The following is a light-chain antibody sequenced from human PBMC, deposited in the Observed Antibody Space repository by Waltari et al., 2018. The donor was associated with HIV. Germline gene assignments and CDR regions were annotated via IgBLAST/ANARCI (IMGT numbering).Light chain of an antibody. V-gene: IGKV3-15*01. CDR2: GAS. J-gene: IGKJ1*01. CDR1: QSVSTN. Sequence: EILMTQSPATLSVSPGERVTLSCRASQSVSTNLAWYQQKPGQAPRHLIYGASFTATAIPARFSASGSGTEFTLTINSLQSEDFAVYYCQHYSNWPPWTFGQGTRVEFK. CDR3: QHYSNWPPWT.